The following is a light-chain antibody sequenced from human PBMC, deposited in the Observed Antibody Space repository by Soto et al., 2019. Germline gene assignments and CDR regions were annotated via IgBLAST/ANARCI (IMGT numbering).Light chain of an antibody. V-gene: IGKV3-15*01. CDR1: QNIGNK. CDR3: QQYNNWPIT. Sequence: IVMTQSPGTLSVSPGERATLSCRASQNIGNKVGWYQQKPGQAPRLLIYGASTRATGIPVRFSGSGSGTEFTLTISSLQSEDFEIYYCQQYNNWPITFGQGTRLEIK. CDR2: GAS. J-gene: IGKJ5*01.